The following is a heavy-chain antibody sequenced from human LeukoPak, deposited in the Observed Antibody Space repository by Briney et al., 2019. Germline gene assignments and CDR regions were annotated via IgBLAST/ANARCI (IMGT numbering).Heavy chain of an antibody. CDR1: GFTFDDYA. CDR3: AREGPIAAAAYFDY. J-gene: IGHJ4*02. CDR2: ISRDGGTT. D-gene: IGHD6-25*01. Sequence: PGGSLRLSCAASGFTFDDYAMHWVRQAPGKGLEWVSLISRDGGTTYFADSVKGRFSISRDNSKDSLYLQMNSLRTEDTAFYYCAREGPIAAAAYFDYWGQGTLVTVSP. V-gene: IGHV3-43*02.